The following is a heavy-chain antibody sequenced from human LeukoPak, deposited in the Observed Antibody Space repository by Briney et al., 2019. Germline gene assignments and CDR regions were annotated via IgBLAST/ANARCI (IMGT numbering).Heavy chain of an antibody. CDR1: GYTFTNYE. CDR2: MNPNNGDT. CDR3: ARGLGTYDSSDRTWPMISF. D-gene: IGHD3-22*01. Sequence: GASVTVSCKASGYTFTNYEINWVRQATGQGLEWMGWMNPNNGDTAYAQKFQGRITMTRSTSISTAYMELSSLRSEDTAVDYCARGLGTYDSSDRTWPMISFWGQGTVVTVSS. J-gene: IGHJ4*02. V-gene: IGHV1-8*01.